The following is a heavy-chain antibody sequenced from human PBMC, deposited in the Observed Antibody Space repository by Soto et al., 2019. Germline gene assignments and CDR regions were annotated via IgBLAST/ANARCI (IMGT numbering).Heavy chain of an antibody. D-gene: IGHD4-17*01. CDR2: ISYDGSNK. CDR1: GFTFSSYG. J-gene: IGHJ5*02. V-gene: IGHV3-30*18. Sequence: GGSLRLSCAASGFTFSSYGMHWVRQAPGKGLEWVAVISYDGSNKYYADSVKGRFTISRDNSKNTLYLQMNSLRAEDTAVYYCAKDSRRWWVYGDSLDPWGQGTLVTVSS. CDR3: AKDSRRWWVYGDSLDP.